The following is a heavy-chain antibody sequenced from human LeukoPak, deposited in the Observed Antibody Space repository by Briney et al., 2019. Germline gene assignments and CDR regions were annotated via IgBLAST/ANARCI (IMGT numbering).Heavy chain of an antibody. CDR3: AKEPRIAVAGDNWFDP. CDR1: GFTFSSYA. V-gene: IGHV3-23*01. Sequence: PGGSLRLSCAASGFTFSSYAMSWVRQAPGKGLEWVSAISGSGGSTYHADSVKGRFTISRDNSKNTLYLQMNSLRAEDTAVYYCAKEPRIAVAGDNWFDPWGQGTLVTVSS. CDR2: ISGSGGST. D-gene: IGHD6-19*01. J-gene: IGHJ5*02.